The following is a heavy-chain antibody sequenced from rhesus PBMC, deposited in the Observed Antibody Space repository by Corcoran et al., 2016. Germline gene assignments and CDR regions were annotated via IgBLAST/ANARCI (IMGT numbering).Heavy chain of an antibody. Sequence: QVQLQESGPGLVKPSETLSLTCAVSGGSIGGYYWSWIRQAPGKGLEWIGNIDGNIAGTNSTPPLKSRVTISKDASKNHFSLKLSSVTAADTAVYYCARETREQRLLIKSTYFDYWGQGVLVTVSS. D-gene: IGHD6-31*01. CDR1: GGSIGGYY. CDR2: IDGNIAGT. CDR3: ARETREQRLLIKSTYFDY. V-gene: IGHV4-81*01. J-gene: IGHJ4*01.